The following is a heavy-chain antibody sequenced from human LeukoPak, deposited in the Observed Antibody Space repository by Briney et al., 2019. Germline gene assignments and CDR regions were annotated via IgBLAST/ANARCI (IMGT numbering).Heavy chain of an antibody. D-gene: IGHD6-13*01. J-gene: IGHJ3*02. CDR1: GGTFSSYA. V-gene: IGHV1-69*04. CDR3: ARVTLAAAGLGAFDI. CDR2: IIPILGIA. Sequence: GASVKVSCKASGGTFSSYAISWVRQAPGQGLEWMGRIIPILGIANYAQKFQGRATITADKSTSTAYMELSSLRSGDTAVYYCARVTLAAAGLGAFDIWGQGTMVTVSS.